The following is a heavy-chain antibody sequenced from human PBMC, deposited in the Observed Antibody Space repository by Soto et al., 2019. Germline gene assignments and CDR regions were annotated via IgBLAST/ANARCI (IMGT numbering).Heavy chain of an antibody. CDR3: AKGLRFLEWLGPSGAAYYYGMDV. J-gene: IGHJ6*02. CDR2: IIPIFGTA. D-gene: IGHD3-3*01. Sequence: QVQLVQSGAEVKKPRSSVKVSCKASGGTFSSYAISWVRQAPGQGLEWMGGIIPIFGTANYAQKFQGRVTITADESTSTAYMELSSLRSEDTAVYYCAKGLRFLEWLGPSGAAYYYGMDVWGQGTTVTVSS. V-gene: IGHV1-69*01. CDR1: GGTFSSYA.